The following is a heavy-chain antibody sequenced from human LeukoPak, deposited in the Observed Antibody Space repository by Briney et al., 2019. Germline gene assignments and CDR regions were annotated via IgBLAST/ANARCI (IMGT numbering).Heavy chain of an antibody. CDR1: GYPFTGYY. Sequence: ASVRVSSKASGYPFTGYYLHWVRQAPGQGLEWMGWINTDNGGPYYAQKFKGRFAMTRDTSINTAYMELRSLTSDDTATYFCARGSSSWDALDLLGQGTRVTVSS. J-gene: IGHJ3*01. CDR2: INTDNGGP. CDR3: ARGSSSWDALDL. V-gene: IGHV1-2*02. D-gene: IGHD6-13*01.